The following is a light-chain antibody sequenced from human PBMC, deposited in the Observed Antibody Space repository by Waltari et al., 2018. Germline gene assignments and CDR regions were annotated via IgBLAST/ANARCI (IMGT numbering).Light chain of an antibody. J-gene: IGLJ2*01. CDR2: SNN. CDR3: AAWDYSLNGVL. Sequence: QSVVTQPPSASGTPGQRVTISCSGSNSNIGSNPVNWYQQLPGTAPKVLIYSNNQRPSGVPDRFSGSKSGTSASLAISGLQSEDEADYYSAAWDYSLNGVLFGGGTKLTVL. V-gene: IGLV1-44*01. CDR1: NSNIGSNP.